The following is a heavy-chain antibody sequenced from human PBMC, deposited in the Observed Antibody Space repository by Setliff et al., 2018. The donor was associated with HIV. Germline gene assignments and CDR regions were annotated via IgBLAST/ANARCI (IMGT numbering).Heavy chain of an antibody. Sequence: ASVKVSCKASGGTFSGYVINWVRQAPGQGLEWMGWINTDNGITEYAENFQGRVTMTRDTSISTAYMELSRLRSYDTAVYYCARHDPWFGESNDAFDIWGQGTMVTVSS. D-gene: IGHD3-10*01. J-gene: IGHJ3*02. CDR1: GGTFSGYV. CDR3: ARHDPWFGESNDAFDI. V-gene: IGHV1-2*02. CDR2: INTDNGIT.